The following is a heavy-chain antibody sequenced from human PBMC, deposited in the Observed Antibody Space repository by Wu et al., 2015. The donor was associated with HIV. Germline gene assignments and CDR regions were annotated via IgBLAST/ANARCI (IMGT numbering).Heavy chain of an antibody. J-gene: IGHJ3*02. CDR1: GGSISSYY. CDR2: IYYSGST. D-gene: IGHD3-22*01. Sequence: QVQLQESGPGLVKPSETLSLTCTVSGGSISSYYWSWIRQPPGKGLEWIGYIYYSGSTNYNPSLKSRVTISVDTSKNQFSLKLSSVTAADTAVYYCARRNPPRVYYDSSGYFNDAFDIWGQGTMVTVSS. CDR3: ARRNPPRVYYDSSGYFNDAFDI. V-gene: IGHV4-59*08.